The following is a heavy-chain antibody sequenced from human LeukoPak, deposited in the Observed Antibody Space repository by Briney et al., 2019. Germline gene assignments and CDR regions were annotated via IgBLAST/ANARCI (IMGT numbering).Heavy chain of an antibody. V-gene: IGHV6-1*01. J-gene: IGHJ4*02. Sequence: SQTLSFTCAISGDSVSSNSVTWNWIRQSPSRGLEWLGRTYYRSKWYSDYAVSVRSRITINPDTSKNQFSLQLNSVTPEDTAVYYCARGDLLIDYWGQGTLVTVSS. CDR2: TYYRSKWYS. D-gene: IGHD2-8*01. CDR3: ARGDLLIDY. CDR1: GDSVSSNSVT.